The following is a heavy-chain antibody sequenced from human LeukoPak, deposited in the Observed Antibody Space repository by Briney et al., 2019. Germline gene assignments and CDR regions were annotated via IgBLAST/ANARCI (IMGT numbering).Heavy chain of an antibody. V-gene: IGHV3-30*04. CDR1: GFTFSRYA. D-gene: IGHD4-17*01. CDR2: ISFDGSDK. Sequence: GRALRLSCAASGFTFSRYAIHWVRQAPGKGLEWVTVISFDGSDKYYADSVKGRFTISRDNSKNTLFLQMNNLRADDTAVYYCAKDPNGDYIGAFDFWGQGTLVSVSS. J-gene: IGHJ3*01. CDR3: AKDPNGDYIGAFDF.